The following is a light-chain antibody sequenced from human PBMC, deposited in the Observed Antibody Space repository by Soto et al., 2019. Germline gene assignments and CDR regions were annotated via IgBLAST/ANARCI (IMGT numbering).Light chain of an antibody. CDR1: SSDVGSSNF. CDR2: EGS. V-gene: IGLV2-23*01. J-gene: IGLJ1*01. Sequence: QSVLTQPASLSGSPGQSLTISCTGTSSDVGSSNFVSWYQQHPGKAPKLIIYEGSRRPSGVSGRFSGSKSGNAASLTISGLQAEGEADYYCCSFPGTSTLYVFGSGTKV. CDR3: CSFPGTSTLYV.